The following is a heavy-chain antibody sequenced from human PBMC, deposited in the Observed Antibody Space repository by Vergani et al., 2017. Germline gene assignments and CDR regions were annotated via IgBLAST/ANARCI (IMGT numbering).Heavy chain of an antibody. J-gene: IGHJ6*03. V-gene: IGHV4-59*01. Sequence: QVQLQESGPGLVKPSETLSLTCTVSGGSISSYYWSWIRQPPGKGLEWIGYIYYSGRTNYNPSLKSRVTISVDTSKNQFSLKLSSVTAADTAVYYCASRKGRTSDYYYYMDVWGKGTTVTVSS. D-gene: IGHD2-2*01. CDR1: GGSISSYY. CDR2: IYYSGRT. CDR3: ASRKGRTSDYYYYMDV.